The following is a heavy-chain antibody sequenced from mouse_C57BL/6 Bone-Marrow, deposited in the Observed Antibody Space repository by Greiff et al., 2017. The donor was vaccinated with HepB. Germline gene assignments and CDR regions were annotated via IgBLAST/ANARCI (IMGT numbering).Heavy chain of an antibody. Sequence: QVQLQQPGAELVKPGASVKLSCKASGYTFTSYWMQWVKQRPGQGLEWFGEIDPSDSYTNYNQKFKGKATLTVDTSSSTAYMQLSSLTSEDSAVYYCARAYYGYDRLAYWGQGTLVTVSA. V-gene: IGHV1-50*01. CDR2: IDPSDSYT. CDR1: GYTFTSYW. CDR3: ARAYYGYDRLAY. J-gene: IGHJ3*01. D-gene: IGHD2-9*01.